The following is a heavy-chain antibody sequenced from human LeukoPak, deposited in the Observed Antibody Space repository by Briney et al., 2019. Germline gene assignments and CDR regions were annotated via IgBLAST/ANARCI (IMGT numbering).Heavy chain of an antibody. CDR2: IRKDGSLQ. J-gene: IGHJ4*02. Sequence: GGSLRLSCAASGFTFSSFWMSWVRQAPGKGLEWVAIIRKDGSLQYYVDSVEGRFTISRDNAKNSLYLQMNTLRADDTAVYYCTRVSGGYDMSDYWGQGTLVTVSS. V-gene: IGHV3-7*03. CDR1: GFTFSSFW. D-gene: IGHD3-9*01. CDR3: TRVSGGYDMSDY.